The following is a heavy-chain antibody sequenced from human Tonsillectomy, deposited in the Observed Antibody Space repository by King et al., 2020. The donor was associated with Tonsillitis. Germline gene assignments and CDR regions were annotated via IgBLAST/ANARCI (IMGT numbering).Heavy chain of an antibody. V-gene: IGHV1-18*01. CDR1: GYTFTSYG. CDR3: ARDYDDFWSGSGGWFDP. CDR2: ISAYNGNT. D-gene: IGHD3-3*01. Sequence: VQLVESGAEVKKPGASVKVSCKASGYTFTSYGISWVRQAPGQGLEWMGWISAYNGNTNYAQKLQGRVTMTTDTSTSTAYMELRSLRSDDTAVYYCARDYDDFWSGSGGWFDPWGQGTLVTASS. J-gene: IGHJ5*02.